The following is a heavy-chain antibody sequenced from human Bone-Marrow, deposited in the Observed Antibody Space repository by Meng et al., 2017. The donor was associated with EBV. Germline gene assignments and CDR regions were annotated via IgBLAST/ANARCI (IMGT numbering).Heavy chain of an antibody. Sequence: QGQLVQSAAEVKEPGSSVKVSCKTSGGTLRNYAISWVRQAPGQGLEWLGGLIPMLGAPNYAQKFQGRVTITADESTSTHYMDLNSLRSEDTAVYYCASESGRGYTPDYWGQGTLVTVSS. CDR3: ASESGRGYTPDY. J-gene: IGHJ4*02. D-gene: IGHD3-10*01. CDR2: LIPMLGAP. V-gene: IGHV1-69*01. CDR1: GGTLRNYA.